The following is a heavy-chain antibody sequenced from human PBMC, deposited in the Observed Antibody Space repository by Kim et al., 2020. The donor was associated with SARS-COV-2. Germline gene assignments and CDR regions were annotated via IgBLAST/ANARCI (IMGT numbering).Heavy chain of an antibody. V-gene: IGHV3-33*06. D-gene: IGHD3-9*01. J-gene: IGHJ4*02. CDR1: GFTFSSYG. CDR3: AKDLPTYYDILTGSGVFDY. Sequence: GSLRLSCAASGFTFSSYGMHWVRQAPGKGLEWVAVIWYDGSNKYYADSVKGRFTISRDNSKNTLYLQMNSLRAEDTAVYYCAKDLPTYYDILTGSGVFDYWGQGTLVTVSS. CDR2: IWYDGSNK.